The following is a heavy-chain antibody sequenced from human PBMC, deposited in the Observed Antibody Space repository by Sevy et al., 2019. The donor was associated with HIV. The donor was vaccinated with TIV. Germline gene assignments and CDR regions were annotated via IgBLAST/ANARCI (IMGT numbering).Heavy chain of an antibody. V-gene: IGHV4-59*01. CDR1: GGSFSTYS. Sequence: SENLSLTCTVSGGSFSTYSWNWIRQSPGKGLEWIGYIYDSGHTNYNSSLKSRVTISVDTSKNQFSLKLNSVTAADTAVYYCAREKGTLTILSAFDIWGHGTRVTVSS. D-gene: IGHD3-9*01. CDR2: IYDSGHT. J-gene: IGHJ3*02. CDR3: AREKGTLTILSAFDI.